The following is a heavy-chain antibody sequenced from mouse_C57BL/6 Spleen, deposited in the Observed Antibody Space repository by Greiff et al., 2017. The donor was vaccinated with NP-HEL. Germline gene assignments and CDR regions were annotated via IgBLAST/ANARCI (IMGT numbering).Heavy chain of an antibody. D-gene: IGHD1-1*01. CDR1: GYTFTSYW. CDR3: ARDGLSTVDAY. Sequence: QVQLQQPGAELVKPGASVKLSCKASGYTFTSYWMQWVKQRPGQGLEWIGEIDPSDSYTNYNQKFKGKATLTVDTSSSTAYMQLSSLTSEDSAVYYCARDGLSTVDAYWGQGTLVTVSA. J-gene: IGHJ3*01. V-gene: IGHV1-50*01. CDR2: IDPSDSYT.